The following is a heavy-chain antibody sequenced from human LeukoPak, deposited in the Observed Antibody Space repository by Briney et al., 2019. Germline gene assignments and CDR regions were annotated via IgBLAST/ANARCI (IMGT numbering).Heavy chain of an antibody. CDR3: GRGSVGFGELNY. J-gene: IGHJ4*02. D-gene: IGHD3-10*01. CDR2: ISYDGSNK. CDR1: GFTFSSYA. V-gene: IGHV3-30-3*01. Sequence: PGRSLRLSCAASGFTFSSYAMHWVRQAPGKGLEWVAVISYDGSNKFYADSVKGRFTLSRDNSKNTLYLHMNSLRIEDTAVYYCGRGSVGFGELNYWGQGTLVTVSS.